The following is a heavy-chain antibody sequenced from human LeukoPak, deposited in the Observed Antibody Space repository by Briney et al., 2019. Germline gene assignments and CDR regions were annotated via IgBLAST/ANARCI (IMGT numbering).Heavy chain of an antibody. CDR2: MNPNSGNT. Sequence: ASVKVSCKASGYTFTTYDNNWVRQATGQGLEWMGWMNPNSGNTGYAQKFQGRVTMTRNTSMSTAYMELNSLRSEDTAVYYCARANYYGSGKKDLDYWGQGTLVTVSS. D-gene: IGHD3-10*01. V-gene: IGHV1-8*01. J-gene: IGHJ4*02. CDR1: GYTFTTYD. CDR3: ARANYYGSGKKDLDY.